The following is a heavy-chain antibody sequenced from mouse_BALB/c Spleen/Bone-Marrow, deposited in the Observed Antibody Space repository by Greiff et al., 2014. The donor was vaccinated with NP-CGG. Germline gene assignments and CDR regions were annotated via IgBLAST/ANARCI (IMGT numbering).Heavy chain of an antibody. V-gene: IGHV14-3*02. CDR2: IDPANGNT. Sequence: VQLQQSGAELVKPGASVKLSCTASGFNIKDTYMHWVKQRPEQGLEWIGRIDPANGNTRYDPKFQGKATITADTSSNTAYLQLSSLTSEDSAVYYCARDSPYAMDYWGQGTSVTVSS. CDR1: GFNIKDTY. J-gene: IGHJ4*01. CDR3: ARDSPYAMDY.